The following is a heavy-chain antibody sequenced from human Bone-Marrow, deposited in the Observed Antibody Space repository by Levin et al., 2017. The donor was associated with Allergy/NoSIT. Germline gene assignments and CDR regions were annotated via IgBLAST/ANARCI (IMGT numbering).Heavy chain of an antibody. CDR3: ARQTGDYFSYWFDP. V-gene: IGHV4-31*11. CDR2: IYYSGNT. J-gene: IGHJ5*02. CDR1: GGPISSGGHY. D-gene: IGHD2/OR15-2a*01. Sequence: SQTLSLTCAVSGGPISSGGHYWSWIRQHPGKGLEWIGYIYYSGNTYYNPSLKSRVTMTVDTSKNQFTLQLRSVTAADTAVYYCARQTGDYFSYWFDPWGQGTLVTVSS.